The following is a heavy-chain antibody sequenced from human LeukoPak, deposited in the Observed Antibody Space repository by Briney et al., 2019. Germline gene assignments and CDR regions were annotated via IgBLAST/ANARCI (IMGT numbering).Heavy chain of an antibody. CDR2: TSYDGTTK. CDR3: VRDASGSFDY. CDR1: GFTFSRYA. D-gene: IGHD7-27*01. V-gene: IGHV3-30*04. Sequence: GRSLRLSCAASGFTFSRYAFHWVRQAPGKGLDWVAFTSYDGTTKYYAESVKGRFPISRDTSMNTVYLQMNSLRTEDAAVYYCVRDASGSFDYWGQGALVTVSS. J-gene: IGHJ4*02.